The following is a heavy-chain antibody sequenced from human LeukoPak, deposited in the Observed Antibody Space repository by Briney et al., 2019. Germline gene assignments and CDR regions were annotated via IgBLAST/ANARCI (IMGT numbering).Heavy chain of an antibody. Sequence: GGSLRLSYAASGFTFSSYAISWVRQAPGKGLEWVSAFSGSGGSTYYADSVKGRFTISRDNSKNTLYLQMNSLRAEDTAVYYCAKDPNYYDSSGYCLSSQHWGQGPLVTVSS. V-gene: IGHV3-23*01. D-gene: IGHD3-22*01. CDR1: GFTFSSYA. CDR3: AKDPNYYDSSGYCLSSQH. J-gene: IGHJ1*01. CDR2: FSGSGGST.